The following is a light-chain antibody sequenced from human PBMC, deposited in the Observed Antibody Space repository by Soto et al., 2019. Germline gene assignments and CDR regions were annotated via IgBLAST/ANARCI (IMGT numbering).Light chain of an antibody. CDR2: GAS. CDR3: HQYGSSPRFT. CDR1: QSVSSSY. V-gene: IGKV3-20*01. Sequence: EIVLTQSPGTLSLSPGERATLSCRASQSVSSSYVAWYQQKPGQAPRLLIYGASSRTTGIPDRFSGSGSGTDFTLTISRLEPEDFSVDYCHQYGSSPRFTFGPGTKVDI. J-gene: IGKJ3*01.